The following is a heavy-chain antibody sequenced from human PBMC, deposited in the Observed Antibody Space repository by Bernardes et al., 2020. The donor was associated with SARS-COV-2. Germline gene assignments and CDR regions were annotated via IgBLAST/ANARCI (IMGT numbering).Heavy chain of an antibody. CDR3: VHRPYLSAYFFDY. Sequence: SGPTLGKPTQTLTLTCTFSGFSLNKRGVGVGWIRQPPGKALEWVGIVYWDDDTRHSPSLQGRLAITKDTSKNQVVLTMTNMDPVDTATYYCVHRPYLSAYFFDYWGQGALVTVSS. CDR2: VYWDDDT. V-gene: IGHV2-5*02. CDR1: GFSLNKRGVG. J-gene: IGHJ4*02.